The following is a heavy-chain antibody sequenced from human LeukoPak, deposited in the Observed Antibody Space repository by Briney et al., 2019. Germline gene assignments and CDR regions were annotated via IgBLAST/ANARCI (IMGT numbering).Heavy chain of an antibody. D-gene: IGHD3-22*01. V-gene: IGHV3-66*01. CDR2: IYSDGST. J-gene: IGHJ3*01. CDR3: ARAFSYYNRAFDL. CDR1: GFTVSTNY. Sequence: GGSLRLSCVTSGFTVSTNYINWVRQAPGKGLDWVSVIYSDGSTYYADSVKGRFTSSRDTSKDTVYLQMNSLRAEDTAVYYCARAFSYYNRAFDLWGQGTMVTDSS.